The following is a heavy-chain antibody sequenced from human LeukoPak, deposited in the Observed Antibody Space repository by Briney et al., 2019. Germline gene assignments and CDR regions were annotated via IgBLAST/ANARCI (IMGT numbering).Heavy chain of an antibody. J-gene: IGHJ4*02. D-gene: IGHD6-13*01. CDR3: ARFSSSWSLDY. CDR1: DGSFSSYY. V-gene: IGHV4-34*01. CDR2: INHSGST. Sequence: PSETLSLTCGVYDGSFSSYYWSWIRQPPGKGLEWIGEINHSGSTNYNPSLKSRLTISVDTSKNQFSLKLSSVTAADTAVYYCARFSSSWSLDYWGQGTLVTVSS.